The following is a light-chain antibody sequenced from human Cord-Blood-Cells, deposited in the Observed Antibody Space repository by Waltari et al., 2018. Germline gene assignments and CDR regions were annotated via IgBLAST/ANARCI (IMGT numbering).Light chain of an antibody. Sequence: EIVMTQSPATLSVSPGERATLSCRASQSVSSNVAWYQQKPGQAPRLLIYGASTRATGIPARFSGSGSGTEFTLTISSLQSEDFAVYYCQQYNNCWTFGQGTKVEIK. CDR2: GAS. CDR3: QQYNNCWT. V-gene: IGKV3-15*01. J-gene: IGKJ1*01. CDR1: QSVSSN.